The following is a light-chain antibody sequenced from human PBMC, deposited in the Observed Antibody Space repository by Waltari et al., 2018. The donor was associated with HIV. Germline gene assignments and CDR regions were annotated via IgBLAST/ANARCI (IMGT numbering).Light chain of an antibody. CDR2: EVN. Sequence: QSALTQPPSASGSPGQSVTISCTGTSSAVGGFHYVSWYHQQPPKAPKLILYEVNRRPSGVPDRFSGSKSGNTASLTVSGLQPEDEGDYYCSSYKDANDVVFGGGTKLTVL. V-gene: IGLV2-8*01. CDR1: SSAVGGFHY. CDR3: SSYKDANDVV. J-gene: IGLJ2*01.